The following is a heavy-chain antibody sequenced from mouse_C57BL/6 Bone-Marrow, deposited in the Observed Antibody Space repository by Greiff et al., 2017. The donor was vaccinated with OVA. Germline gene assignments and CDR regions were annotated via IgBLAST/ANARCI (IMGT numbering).Heavy chain of an antibody. V-gene: IGHV1-81*01. CDR1: GYTFTSYG. CDR2: IYPRSGNT. D-gene: IGHD2-10*01. Sequence: VQLQQSGAELARPGASVKLSCKASGYTFTSYGISWVKQRTGQGLDWIGEIYPRSGNTYYNEKFKGKATLTADKSSSTAYMELRSLTSEDSAVYFCARESYYGFAYWGQGTLVTVSA. J-gene: IGHJ3*01. CDR3: ARESYYGFAY.